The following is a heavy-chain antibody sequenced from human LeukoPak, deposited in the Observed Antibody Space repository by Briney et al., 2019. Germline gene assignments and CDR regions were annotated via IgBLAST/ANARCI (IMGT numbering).Heavy chain of an antibody. J-gene: IGHJ4*02. V-gene: IGHV3-21*01. CDR2: ISSSSYI. CDR3: ARDGPKGSQDY. D-gene: IGHD1-26*01. CDR1: GFTFSSYS. Sequence: PGGSLRLSCAASGFTFSSYSMNWVRQAPGKGLEWVSSISSSSYIYYADSVKGRFTISRDNAKNSLYLQMNSLRAEDTAVYYCARDGPKGSQDYWGQGTLVTVSS.